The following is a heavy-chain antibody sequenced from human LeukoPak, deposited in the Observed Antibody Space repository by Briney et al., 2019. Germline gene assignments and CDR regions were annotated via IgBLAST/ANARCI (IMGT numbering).Heavy chain of an antibody. CDR1: GFISSRYV. Sequence: HPGGSLRLSCTASGFISSRYVMHWVRQAPGKGLECVAFIRYDGSYKYYIDSVKGRFTISRDNSKSTLYLQMNGLRAEDRAVYLCAKDSGTYYGDYIDYWGQGTLVTVSS. V-gene: IGHV3-30*02. D-gene: IGHD3-10*01. J-gene: IGHJ4*02. CDR2: IRYDGSYK. CDR3: AKDSGTYYGDYIDY.